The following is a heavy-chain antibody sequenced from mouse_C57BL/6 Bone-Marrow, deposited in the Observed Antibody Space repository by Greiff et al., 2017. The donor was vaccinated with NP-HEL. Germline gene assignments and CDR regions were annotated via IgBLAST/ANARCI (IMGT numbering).Heavy chain of an antibody. D-gene: IGHD1-1*01. CDR1: GFTFSDAW. CDR3: TLATTVVAPYWYFDV. J-gene: IGHJ1*03. CDR2: IRNKANNHAT. V-gene: IGHV6-6*01. Sequence: EVKVVESGGGLVQPGGSMKLSCAASGFTFSDAWMDWVRQSPEKGLEWVAEIRNKANNHATYYAESVKGRFTISRDDSKSSVYLQMNSLRAEDTGIYYCTLATTVVAPYWYFDVWGTGTTVTVSS.